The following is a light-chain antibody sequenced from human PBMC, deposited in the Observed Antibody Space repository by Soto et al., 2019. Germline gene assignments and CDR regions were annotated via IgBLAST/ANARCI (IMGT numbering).Light chain of an antibody. Sequence: IQLTQSPSTLSASVGDRVTITCRASQSVQTWLAWSQQKPGKAPKLLIYKATTLETGVPSRFSGSGSETEFTLTISDLQPDDLGTYYCQQYNNYFTFGQGTKVDIK. J-gene: IGKJ1*01. V-gene: IGKV1-5*03. CDR1: QSVQTW. CDR3: QQYNNYFT. CDR2: KAT.